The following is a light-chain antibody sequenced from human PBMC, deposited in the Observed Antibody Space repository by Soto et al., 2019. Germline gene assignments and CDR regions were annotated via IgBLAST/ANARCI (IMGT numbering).Light chain of an antibody. CDR3: SSYTSSNTLV. J-gene: IGLJ2*01. CDR1: SSDVGAYNY. V-gene: IGLV2-14*01. CDR2: EVS. Sequence: QSALTQPASVSGSPGQSITISCTGTSSDVGAYNYVSWYHQHPGKAPKLMIFEVSDQPSGVSNRFSGSKSGNTASLTISWLQAEDEADYYCSSYTSSNTLVFGGGTKLTVL.